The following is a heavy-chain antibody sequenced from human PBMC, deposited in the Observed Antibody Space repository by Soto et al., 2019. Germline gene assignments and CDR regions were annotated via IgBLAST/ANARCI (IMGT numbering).Heavy chain of an antibody. CDR2: IHHTGNT. CDR3: LSARFDY. V-gene: IGHV4-34*01. J-gene: IGHJ4*02. CDR1: GGSFTSNY. D-gene: IGHD6-19*01. Sequence: SETLSLTCAVHGGSFTSNYLTWIRQPPGKGLEWIGEIHHTGNTNYNPSLQSRVTISIDTSKNQFSLELYSVTAADTAVYYCLSARFDYWGQGIQVTVSS.